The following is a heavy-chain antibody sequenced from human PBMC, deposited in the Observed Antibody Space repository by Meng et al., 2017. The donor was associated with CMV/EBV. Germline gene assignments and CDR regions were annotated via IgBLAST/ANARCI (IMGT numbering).Heavy chain of an antibody. CDR3: TTPSSTSWRPFGYYYGMDV. V-gene: IGHV3-15*01. D-gene: IGHD2-2*01. CDR2: IKSKTDGGTT. Sequence: NAGMSWVRQAPGKGLEWVGRIKSKTDGGTTDYAAPVKGRFTISRDDSKNTLYLQMNSLKTEDTAVYYCTTPSSTSWRPFGYYYGMDVWGQGTTVTVSS. CDR1: NAG. J-gene: IGHJ6*02.